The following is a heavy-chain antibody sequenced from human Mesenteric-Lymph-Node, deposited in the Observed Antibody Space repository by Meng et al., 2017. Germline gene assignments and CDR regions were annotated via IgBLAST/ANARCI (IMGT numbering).Heavy chain of an antibody. D-gene: IGHD6-25*01. CDR3: AKDQVAAPRGDLDI. CDR2: ISGSGDTT. J-gene: IGHJ3*02. V-gene: IGHV3-23*01. CDR1: GFTFSSYA. Sequence: GGSLRLSCAASGFTFSSYAMSWVRQAPGKGLEWVSSISGSGDTTYYADSVKGRFTISRDNSKSTLFLQMNSLRAEDTAVYYCAKDQVAAPRGDLDIWGQGTVVTVSS.